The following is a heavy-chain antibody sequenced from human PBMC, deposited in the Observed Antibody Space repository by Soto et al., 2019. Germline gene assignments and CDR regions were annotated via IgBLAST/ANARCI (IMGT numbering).Heavy chain of an antibody. CDR1: GFTFNNYA. Sequence: PGGSLRLSCAASGFTFNNYAMNWVRQAPGMGLEWVATISNTGGGTYYADSVKGRFTISRDNSKNTLYLQMSSLRVEDTAVYYCARVIHASWSGSLNWFDPWGQGTLVTVSS. CDR3: ARVIHASWSGSLNWFDP. J-gene: IGHJ5*02. V-gene: IGHV3-23*01. D-gene: IGHD3-3*01. CDR2: ISNTGGGT.